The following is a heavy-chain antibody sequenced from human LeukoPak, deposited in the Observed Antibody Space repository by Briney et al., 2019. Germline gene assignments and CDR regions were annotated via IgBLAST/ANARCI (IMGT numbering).Heavy chain of an antibody. Sequence: SETLSLTCTVSSGSISGYYWSWIRQPPRKELEWIGFIYYSGSTKYNPSLKSRVTISVDTSKNQFSLKLTSVTAADTAVYYCARYGSGSYSDDHFQHWGQGTLVTVSS. CDR2: IYYSGST. V-gene: IGHV4-59*08. CDR1: SGSISGYY. D-gene: IGHD3-10*01. J-gene: IGHJ1*01. CDR3: ARYGSGSYSDDHFQH.